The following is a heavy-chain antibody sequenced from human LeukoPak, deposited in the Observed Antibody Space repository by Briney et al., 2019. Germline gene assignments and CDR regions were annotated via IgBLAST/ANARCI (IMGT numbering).Heavy chain of an antibody. CDR3: ARHSYGDYSRYYYYMDV. J-gene: IGHJ6*03. CDR2: IYYSGST. CDR1: GGSISSSSDY. D-gene: IGHD4-17*01. Sequence: ASESLSLTCTVSGGSISSSSDYWGWIRQPPGKGLEWIGIIYYSGSTYYNPSLKSRVTISVDTSKNQFSLKLSSVTAADTAVYYCARHSYGDYSRYYYYMDVWGKGTTVTVSS. V-gene: IGHV4-39*01.